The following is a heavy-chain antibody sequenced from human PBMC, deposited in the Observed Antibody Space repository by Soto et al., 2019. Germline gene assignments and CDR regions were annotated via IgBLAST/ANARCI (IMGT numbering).Heavy chain of an antibody. CDR3: ARGGSTQYSYGGDAFDI. V-gene: IGHV3-53*04. J-gene: IGHJ3*02. Sequence: EVQLVESGGGLVQPGGSLRLSCAASGFTVSSNYMSWVRQAPGKGLEWVSVIYSGGSTYYADSVKGRFTISRHNSKNTLHLQMNSLRAEDTAVYYCARGGSTQYSYGGDAFDIWGQGTMVTVSS. CDR1: GFTVSSNY. CDR2: IYSGGST. D-gene: IGHD5-18*01.